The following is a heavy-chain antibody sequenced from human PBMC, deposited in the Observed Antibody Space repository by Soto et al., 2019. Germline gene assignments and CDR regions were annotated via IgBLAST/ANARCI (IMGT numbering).Heavy chain of an antibody. CDR1: GASISSYY. D-gene: IGHD3-3*01. CDR3: ARGGRTTIFGVVTGGGFDP. Sequence: ETLLLTCTVSGASISSYYWTCIRQPAGTGVEWIGRIYTSGSTNYNPSLKSRVAMSVDTSKNQFSLKLSSVTAADTAVYYCARGGRTTIFGVVTGGGFDPWGQGTLVTVSS. J-gene: IGHJ5*02. V-gene: IGHV4-4*07. CDR2: IYTSGST.